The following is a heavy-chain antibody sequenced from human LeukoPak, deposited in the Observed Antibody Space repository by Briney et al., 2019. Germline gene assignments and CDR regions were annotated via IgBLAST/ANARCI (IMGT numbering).Heavy chain of an antibody. Sequence: GGSVKVSCKASGYTFTSYDINWVRQATGQGLEWMGWMNPNSGNTGYAQKFQGRVTMTRNTSISTAYMELSSLRSEDTAVYYCARGRGVDIVATIIGYWGQGTLVTVSS. CDR3: ARGRGVDIVATIIGY. J-gene: IGHJ4*02. CDR2: MNPNSGNT. CDR1: GYTFTSYD. D-gene: IGHD5-12*01. V-gene: IGHV1-8*01.